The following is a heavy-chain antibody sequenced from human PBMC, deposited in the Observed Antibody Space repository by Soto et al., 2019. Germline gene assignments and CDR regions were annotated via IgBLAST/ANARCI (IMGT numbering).Heavy chain of an antibody. V-gene: IGHV3-23*01. D-gene: IGHD6-13*01. J-gene: IGHJ5*02. Sequence: GGSLRLSCAASGFTFSSYAMSWVRQAPGKGLEWVSGISGAGDKTYYRDSVKGRFSISRDNSKNTLYLQMNSLRAEDTAIYYYAKDGSNTWYFNWYDPWGQGTLVTVSS. CDR2: ISGAGDKT. CDR3: AKDGSNTWYFNWYDP. CDR1: GFTFSSYA.